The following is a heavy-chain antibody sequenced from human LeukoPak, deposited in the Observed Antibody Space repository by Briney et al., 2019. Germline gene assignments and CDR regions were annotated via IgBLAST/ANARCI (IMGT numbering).Heavy chain of an antibody. CDR1: GGSISSGDYY. CDR3: ARVWNRGWLDP. J-gene: IGHJ5*02. Sequence: SQTLSLTCTVSGGSISSGDYYWTWIRQPAGKGLEWIGRIHTSGSTNYKPSLQSRVTIAIDTSKNQFSLKLSSVTAADTAVYYCARVWNRGWLDPRGQGTLVTVSS. CDR2: IHTSGST. D-gene: IGHD7-27*01. V-gene: IGHV4-61*02.